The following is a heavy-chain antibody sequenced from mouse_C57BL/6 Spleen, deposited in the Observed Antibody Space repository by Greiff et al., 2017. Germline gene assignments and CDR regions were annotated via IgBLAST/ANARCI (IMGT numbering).Heavy chain of an antibody. D-gene: IGHD3-2*01. CDR3: VRFRQPFDY. J-gene: IGHJ2*01. CDR1: GYTFTGYW. CDR2: IFPGSGST. Sequence: QVQLQQSGAELMKPGASVKLSCKATGYTFTGYWIAWVKQRPGHGLECIVAIFPGSGSTNSKEKFKGKATFTADPSSNTAYMQLSSLTTEDSAIYYCVRFRQPFDYGGQGTTLTVSS. V-gene: IGHV1-9*01.